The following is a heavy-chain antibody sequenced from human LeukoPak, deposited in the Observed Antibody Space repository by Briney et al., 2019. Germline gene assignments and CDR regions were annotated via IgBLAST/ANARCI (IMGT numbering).Heavy chain of an antibody. J-gene: IGHJ5*02. CDR2: ISADAVDT. CDR3: AKDVWWSVS. CDR1: GFTFSSYS. Sequence: GGSLRLSCAASGFTFSSYSMTWVRQAPGKGLEWVSAISADAVDTFYAPSVKGRFTISRDNSKNTMYLQINSLRAEDTAIYYCAKDVWWSVSWGQGTLVTVSS. D-gene: IGHD2-8*02. V-gene: IGHV3-23*01.